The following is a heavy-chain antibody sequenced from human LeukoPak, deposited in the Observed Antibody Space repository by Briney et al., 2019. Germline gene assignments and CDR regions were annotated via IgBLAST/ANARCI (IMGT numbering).Heavy chain of an antibody. Sequence: GGSLRLSCAASGFTFSSYSMNWVRQAPGKGLEWVSSISSSSSYIYYADSVKGRFTISRDNAKNSLYLQMNSLRAEDTAVYYCARAIELLGWLQFVFDYWGQGTLVTVSS. CDR1: GFTFSSYS. CDR3: ARAIELLGWLQFVFDY. CDR2: ISSSSSYI. J-gene: IGHJ4*02. D-gene: IGHD5-24*01. V-gene: IGHV3-21*01.